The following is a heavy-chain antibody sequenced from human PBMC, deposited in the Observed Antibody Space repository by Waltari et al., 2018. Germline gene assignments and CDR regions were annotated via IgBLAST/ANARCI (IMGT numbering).Heavy chain of an antibody. D-gene: IGHD2-21*01. Sequence: QVQLVQSGAEVKKPGSSVKVSCKASGGTFSSYAISWVRQAPGQGLEWMGGIIPIFGTANYAQKFQGRVTITTDESTSTAYMELSSLRSEDTAVYYCARDRSIGYCGGDCRAFDIWGQGTMVTVSS. V-gene: IGHV1-69*05. CDR3: ARDRSIGYCGGDCRAFDI. J-gene: IGHJ3*02. CDR1: GGTFSSYA. CDR2: IIPIFGTA.